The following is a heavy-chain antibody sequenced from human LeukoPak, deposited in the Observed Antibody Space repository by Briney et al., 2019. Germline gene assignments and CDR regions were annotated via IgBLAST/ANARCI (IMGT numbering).Heavy chain of an antibody. D-gene: IGHD6-19*01. Sequence: GGSLRLSCAASRFTFSSHAMSWVRQAPGKGLEWVSTISESGKTTYYADSVKGRFTISRDNSKNTLYLQMNSLRAEDTALYHCAEGSSGVPEEDCWGQGTLVTVSS. CDR1: RFTFSSHA. J-gene: IGHJ4*02. V-gene: IGHV3-23*01. CDR3: AEGSSGVPEEDC. CDR2: ISESGKTT.